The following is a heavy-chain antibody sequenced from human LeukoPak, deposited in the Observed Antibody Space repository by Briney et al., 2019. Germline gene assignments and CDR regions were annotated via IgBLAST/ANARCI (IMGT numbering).Heavy chain of an antibody. J-gene: IGHJ5*02. CDR1: GFTFSDYY. D-gene: IGHD2-2*01. V-gene: IGHV3-33*08. CDR2: IWYDGSNK. CDR3: ARDLGTSCRDWGNWFDP. Sequence: PGGSLRLSCAASGFTFSDYYMSWIRQAPGKGLEWVAVIWYDGSNKYYADSVKGRFTISRDNSKNTLYLQMNSQRAEDTAVYYCARDLGTSCRDWGNWFDPWGKGTLVTVSS.